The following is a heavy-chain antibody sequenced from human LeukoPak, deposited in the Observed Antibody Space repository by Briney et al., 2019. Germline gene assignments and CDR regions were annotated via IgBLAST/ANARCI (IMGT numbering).Heavy chain of an antibody. Sequence: PSETLSLTCTVSGGSISSYYWSWIRQPPGKGLDWIGYVYYTGSADYNPSLKSRVTISVDTSKNQFSLRLDDVTAADTAVYYCARGGLPGYSYGQRFDYWGQGILVTVSS. V-gene: IGHV4-59*01. J-gene: IGHJ4*02. CDR1: GGSISSYY. CDR3: ARGGLPGYSYGQRFDY. D-gene: IGHD5-18*01. CDR2: VYYTGSA.